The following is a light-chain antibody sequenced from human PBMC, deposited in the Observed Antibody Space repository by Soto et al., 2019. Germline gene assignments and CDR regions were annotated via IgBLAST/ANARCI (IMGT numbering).Light chain of an antibody. Sequence: EIVLTQSPGTLSLSPGERATLSCRASQSVSSSYLAWYQQKPGQTPRLLISGASSRATGIPDRFSGSGSGTDFTLTISRXEPEDFAVYYCQQYGSSPITFGQGTRLEIK. J-gene: IGKJ5*01. CDR3: QQYGSSPIT. CDR1: QSVSSSY. CDR2: GAS. V-gene: IGKV3-20*01.